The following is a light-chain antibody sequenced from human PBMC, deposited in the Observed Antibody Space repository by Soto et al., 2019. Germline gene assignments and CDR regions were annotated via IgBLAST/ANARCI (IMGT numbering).Light chain of an antibody. CDR1: QSVGSNY. J-gene: IGKJ3*01. Sequence: EIVLTQSPGTLSLSPGERATLYCRASQSVGSNYLAWYQQKPGQAPRVRIYGASSRATGIPDRFSGSGSVADFNLTISRLEPEDFAVYYCQQYTTSPFTFGPGTKVDIK. CDR2: GAS. CDR3: QQYTTSPFT. V-gene: IGKV3-20*01.